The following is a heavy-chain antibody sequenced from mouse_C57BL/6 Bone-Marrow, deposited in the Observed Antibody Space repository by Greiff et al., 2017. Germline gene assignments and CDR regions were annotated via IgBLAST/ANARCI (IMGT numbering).Heavy chain of an antibody. V-gene: IGHV1-50*01. J-gene: IGHJ3*01. CDR3: AREGYYGSSWFAY. CDR2: IDPSDSYT. D-gene: IGHD1-1*01. Sequence: QVQLQQPGAELVKPGASVKLSCKASGYTFTSYWMQWVKQRPGQGLEWIGEIDPSDSYTTYNQKFKGKATLTVDTSSSTAYMQLSSLTSEDSAVYYCAREGYYGSSWFAYWGQGTLVTVSA. CDR1: GYTFTSYW.